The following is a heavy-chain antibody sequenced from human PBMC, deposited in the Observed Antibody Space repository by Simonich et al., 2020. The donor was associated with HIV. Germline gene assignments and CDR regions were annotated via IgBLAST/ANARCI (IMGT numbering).Heavy chain of an antibody. CDR1: GGSFSGYY. J-gene: IGHJ4*02. CDR3: ARRHPTTVTTPYFDY. D-gene: IGHD4-17*01. Sequence: QVQLQQWGAGLLKPSETLSLTCAVYGGSFSGYYWSWIPQPPGKGLEWIGEINHMGSTNYNPTLKSRVTISVDTAKNQFSLKLSSVTAADTAVYYCARRHPTTVTTPYFDYWGQGTLVTVSS. V-gene: IGHV4-34*01. CDR2: INHMGST.